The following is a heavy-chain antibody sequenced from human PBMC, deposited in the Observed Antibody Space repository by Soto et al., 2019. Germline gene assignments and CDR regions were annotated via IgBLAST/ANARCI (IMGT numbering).Heavy chain of an antibody. J-gene: IGHJ5*02. Sequence: ASVNVSCEASGYTFTRYGMSWVRQAPGQGLEWMGWISTYNGNTNYAQKLQGRVTMTTDTSTSTAYMELRSLRSDDTAVYYCARAWITMVRGVSWFDPWGQGTLVTVSS. D-gene: IGHD3-10*01. CDR3: ARAWITMVRGVSWFDP. CDR2: ISTYNGNT. V-gene: IGHV1-18*01. CDR1: GYTFTRYG.